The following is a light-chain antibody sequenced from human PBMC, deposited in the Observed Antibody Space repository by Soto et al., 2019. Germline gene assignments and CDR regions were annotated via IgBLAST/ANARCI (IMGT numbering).Light chain of an antibody. CDR3: ASWDDSLTGVV. J-gene: IGLJ2*01. CDR1: SSNIGTKT. CDR2: TDN. Sequence: QSVLTQPPSASGAPGQRVIISCSGSSSNIGTKTVSWYQQLPGTAPKLLIYTDNQRPSGVPDRFSGSKSGTSASLAISGLQSEDDADYYCASWDDSLTGVVFGGGTKLTVL. V-gene: IGLV1-44*01.